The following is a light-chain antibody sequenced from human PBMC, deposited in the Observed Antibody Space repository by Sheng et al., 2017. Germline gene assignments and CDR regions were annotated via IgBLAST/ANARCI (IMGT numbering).Light chain of an antibody. V-gene: IGKV1-33*01. CDR2: DAS. Sequence: DIQMTQSPSSLSASVGDRVTITCQASQDISNYLNWYQQKPGKAPKLLIYDASNLETGVPSRFSGSGSGTDFTLTISRLEPEDFAVYYCQQYDTPPITFGQGTRLEIK. CDR3: QQYDTPPIT. J-gene: IGKJ5*01. CDR1: QDISNY.